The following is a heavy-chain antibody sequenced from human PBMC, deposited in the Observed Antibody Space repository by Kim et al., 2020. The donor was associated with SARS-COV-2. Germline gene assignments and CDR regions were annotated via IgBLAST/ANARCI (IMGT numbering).Heavy chain of an antibody. Sequence: ASVKVSCKASGYTFTSYYMHWVRQAPGQGLEWMGIINPSGGSTSYAQKFQGRVTMTRDTSTSTVYMELSSLRYEDTAVYYCARDLSQYYYDSSGYYYDRGDYLDCWGRGTLVTVSS. D-gene: IGHD3-22*01. CDR2: INPSGGST. J-gene: IGHJ4*02. V-gene: IGHV1-46*01. CDR3: ARDLSQYYYDSSGYYYDRGDYLDC. CDR1: GYTFTSYY.